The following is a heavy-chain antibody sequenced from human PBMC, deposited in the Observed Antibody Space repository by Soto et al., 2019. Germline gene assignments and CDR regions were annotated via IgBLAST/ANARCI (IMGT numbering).Heavy chain of an antibody. Sequence: ASVKVSCKASGYTFTSYYMHWVRQAPGQGLEWMGIINPSGGSTSYAQKFQGRVTMTRDTSTSTVYMELSSLRSEDTAVYYCARGPPLYSSSWDSLDTYSSSGMDIWGQGTTVTVSS. D-gene: IGHD6-13*01. CDR3: ARGPPLYSSSWDSLDTYSSSGMDI. CDR2: INPSGGST. V-gene: IGHV1-46*01. J-gene: IGHJ6*02. CDR1: GYTFTSYY.